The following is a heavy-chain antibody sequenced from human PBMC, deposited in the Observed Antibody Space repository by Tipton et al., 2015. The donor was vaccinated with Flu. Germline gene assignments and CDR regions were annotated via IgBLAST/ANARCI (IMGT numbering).Heavy chain of an antibody. CDR3: ARDGGGYHYDSSGYYFNYGMDV. Sequence: LRLSCTVSGGSINTGAYYWSWIRQHPGKGLEWIGYIYYSGSTYYNPSLKSRVTISVDTSKNQFSLKLSSVTAADTAVYYCARDGGGYHYDSSGYYFNYGMDVWGQGP. J-gene: IGHJ6*02. V-gene: IGHV4-31*03. CDR1: GGSINTGAYY. D-gene: IGHD3-22*01. CDR2: IYYSGST.